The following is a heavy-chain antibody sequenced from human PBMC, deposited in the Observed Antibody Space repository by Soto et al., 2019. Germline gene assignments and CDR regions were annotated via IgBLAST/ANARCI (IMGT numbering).Heavy chain of an antibody. D-gene: IGHD3-22*01. CDR3: ARGASDDSSGYADVDFDY. V-gene: IGHV1-18*01. CDR1: GYTFTSYG. J-gene: IGHJ4*02. Sequence: GASVKVSCKASGYTFTSYGISWVRQAPGQGLERMGWISAYNGNTNYAQKLQGRVTMTTDTSTSTAYMELRSLRSDDTAVYYCARGASDDSSGYADVDFDYWGQGTLVTVSS. CDR2: ISAYNGNT.